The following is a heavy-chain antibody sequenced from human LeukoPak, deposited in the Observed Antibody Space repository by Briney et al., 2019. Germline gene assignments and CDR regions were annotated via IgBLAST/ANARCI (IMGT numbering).Heavy chain of an antibody. V-gene: IGHV4-59*01. CDR3: AREKGGIKDAFDI. CDR2: IYYSGST. D-gene: IGHD3-10*01. Sequence: SETLSLTCTVSGGPISSYYWSWIRQPPGKGLEWIGYIYYSGSTNYNPSLKSRVTISVDTSKNQFSLKLSSVTAADTAVYYCAREKGGIKDAFDIWGQGTMVTVSS. CDR1: GGPISSYY. J-gene: IGHJ3*02.